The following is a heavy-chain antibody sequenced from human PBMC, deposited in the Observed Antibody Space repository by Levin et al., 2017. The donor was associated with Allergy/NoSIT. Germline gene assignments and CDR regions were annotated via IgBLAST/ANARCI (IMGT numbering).Heavy chain of an antibody. CDR3: ARGPGIAVAGTPWFDP. CDR2: ISSSSSYI. D-gene: IGHD6-19*01. CDR1: GFTFSSYS. V-gene: IGHV3-21*01. Sequence: LSLTCAASGFTFSSYSMNWVRQAPGKGLEWVSSISSSSSYIYYADSVKGRFTISRDNAKNSLYLQMNSLRAEDTAVYYCARGPGIAVAGTPWFDPWGQGTLVTVSS. J-gene: IGHJ5*02.